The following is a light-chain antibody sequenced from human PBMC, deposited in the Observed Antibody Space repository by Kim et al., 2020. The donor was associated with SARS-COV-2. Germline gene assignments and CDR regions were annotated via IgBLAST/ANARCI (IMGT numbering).Light chain of an antibody. Sequence: SSVKLTCTLSSGHSSYIIAWHQQQPGKAPRYFMKLEGSGSYNKGSGVPDRFSGSSSGADRYLTISNLQSEDEADYYCETWDSNPWVFGGGTKLTVL. J-gene: IGLJ3*02. CDR1: SGHSSYI. CDR2: LEGSGSY. V-gene: IGLV4-60*03. CDR3: ETWDSNPWV.